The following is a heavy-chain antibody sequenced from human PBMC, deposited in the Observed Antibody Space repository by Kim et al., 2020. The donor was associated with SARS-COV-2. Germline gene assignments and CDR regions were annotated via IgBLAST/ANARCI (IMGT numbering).Heavy chain of an antibody. D-gene: IGHD3-9*01. CDR1: GFTFSSYG. J-gene: IGHJ6*03. V-gene: IGHV3-33*01. CDR3: ARDMHYDILTGRIYYYYCMDV. CDR2: IWYDGSNK. Sequence: GGSLRLSCAASGFTFSSYGMHWVRQAPGKGLEWVAVIWYDGSNKYYADSVKGRFTISRDNSKNTLYLQMNSLRAEDTAVYYCARDMHYDILTGRIYYYYCMDVWGKGTTVTVSS.